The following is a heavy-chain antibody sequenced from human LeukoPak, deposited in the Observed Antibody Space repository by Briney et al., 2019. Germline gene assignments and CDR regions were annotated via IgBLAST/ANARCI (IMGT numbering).Heavy chain of an antibody. V-gene: IGHV4-34*01. J-gene: IGHJ5*02. CDR1: GGSFSGYY. D-gene: IGHD3-22*01. CDR3: ARDVGYFYDSSGSYYGGWFDP. CDR2: INHSGST. Sequence: SETLSLTCAVYGGSFSGYYWSWIRQPPGKGLEWIGEINHSGSTNYNPSLKSRVTISVDTSKNQFSLKLSSVTAADTAVYYCARDVGYFYDSSGSYYGGWFDPWGQGTLVTVSS.